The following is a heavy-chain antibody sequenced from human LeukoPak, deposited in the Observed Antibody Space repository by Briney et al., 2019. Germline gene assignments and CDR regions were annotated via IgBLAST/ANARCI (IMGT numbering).Heavy chain of an antibody. V-gene: IGHV3-11*04. CDR1: GFTFSNYY. Sequence: GGSLRLSCTASGFTFSNYYMSWIRQAPGKGLEWVSYISSSGSTIYYADSVKGRFTISSDNAKNSLYLQMNSLRPEDTAVYYCARDPGEDYDFWSGYYRSYFNYWGQGTLVTVPS. J-gene: IGHJ4*02. CDR3: ARDPGEDYDFWSGYYRSYFNY. D-gene: IGHD3-3*01. CDR2: ISSSGSTI.